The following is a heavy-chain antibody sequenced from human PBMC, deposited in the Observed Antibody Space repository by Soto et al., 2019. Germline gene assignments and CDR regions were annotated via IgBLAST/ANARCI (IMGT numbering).Heavy chain of an antibody. CDR3: ARLETDYCGCDCYYNWFDP. D-gene: IGHD2-21*02. CDR2: IYYSGST. J-gene: IGHJ5*02. Sequence: QLQLQESGPGLVKPSETLSLTCTVSGGSISSSSYYWGWIRQPPGKGLEWIGSIYYSGSTYYNPSLKSRVTISVDTSKNQFALKLSSVTAADTAVYYCARLETDYCGCDCYYNWFDPWGQGTLVTVSS. V-gene: IGHV4-39*01. CDR1: GGSISSSSYY.